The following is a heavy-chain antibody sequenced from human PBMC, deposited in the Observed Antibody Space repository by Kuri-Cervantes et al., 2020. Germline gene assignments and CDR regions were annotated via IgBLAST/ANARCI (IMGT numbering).Heavy chain of an antibody. CDR1: RFTFTTYA. D-gene: IGHD4-23*01. CDR3: ARAPRRGTTVVTPYYHGMDV. CDR2: ISYDGNNE. V-gene: IGHV3-30-3*01. J-gene: IGHJ6*02. Sequence: GGSLRLSCAASRFTFTTYAMHWVRQAPAKGLEWVAVISYDGNNEYYADSVRGRFTISRDNSKNTLYLQMSTLRAEDTAVYYCARAPRRGTTVVTPYYHGMDVWGQGTTVTVSS.